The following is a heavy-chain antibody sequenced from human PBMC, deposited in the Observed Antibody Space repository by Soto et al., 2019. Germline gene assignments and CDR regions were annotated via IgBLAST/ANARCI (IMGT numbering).Heavy chain of an antibody. J-gene: IGHJ4*02. CDR3: ARAHGDYASFDY. V-gene: IGHV4-59*01. Sequence: SETLSLTCTVSGGSISSYYWSWIRQPPGKGLEWIGYIYYSGSTNYNPSLKSRVTVSVDTSKNQFSLKLSSVTAADTAVYYCARAHGDYASFDYWGQGTLVTVSS. CDR2: IYYSGST. D-gene: IGHD4-17*01. CDR1: GGSISSYY.